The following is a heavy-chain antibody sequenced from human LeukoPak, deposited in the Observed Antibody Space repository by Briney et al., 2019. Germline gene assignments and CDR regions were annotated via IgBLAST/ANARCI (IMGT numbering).Heavy chain of an antibody. CDR1: GFTFSSYW. CDR2: IKQDGSEK. J-gene: IGHJ4*02. CDR3: AKARVAAVAGTGPFFDY. Sequence: GGSLRLSCAASGFTFSSYWMSWVRQAPGKGLEWVANIKQDGSEKYYVDSVKGRFTISRDNAKNSLYLQMNSLRAEDTAVYYCAKARVAAVAGTGPFFDYWGQGTLVTVSS. V-gene: IGHV3-7*03. D-gene: IGHD6-19*01.